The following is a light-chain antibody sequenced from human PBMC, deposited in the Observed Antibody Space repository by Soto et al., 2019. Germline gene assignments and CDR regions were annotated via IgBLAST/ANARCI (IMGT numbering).Light chain of an antibody. CDR1: SSDVGGYNC. Sequence: QSALTQPRSLSGSPGQSVTISCTGTSSDVGGYNCVSWYQQHPGKAPQLIIYDVTQRPSGVPDRFSGSKSGNTASLSISGLQAEDEADYYCCSHSASYTFVFGTGTKVTVL. J-gene: IGLJ1*01. V-gene: IGLV2-11*01. CDR3: CSHSASYTFV. CDR2: DVT.